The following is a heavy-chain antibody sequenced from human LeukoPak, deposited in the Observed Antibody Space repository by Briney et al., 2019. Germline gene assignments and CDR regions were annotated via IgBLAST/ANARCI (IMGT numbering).Heavy chain of an antibody. D-gene: IGHD6-13*01. V-gene: IGHV1-3*01. J-gene: IGHJ6*04. Sequence: ASVKVSCKASGYTFTSYAMHWVRQAPGQRLEWMGWINAGNGNTKYSQKFQGRVTITRDTSASTAYMELSSLRSEDTAVYYCAISRGRQLAPEAPYYYGMDVWGKGTTVTVSS. CDR1: GYTFTSYA. CDR3: AISRGRQLAPEAPYYYGMDV. CDR2: INAGNGNT.